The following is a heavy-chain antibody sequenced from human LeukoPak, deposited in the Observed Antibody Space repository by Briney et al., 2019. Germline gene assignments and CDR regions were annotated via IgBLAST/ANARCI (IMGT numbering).Heavy chain of an antibody. CDR3: ARGGGCSSTSCYRHFDY. CDR2: INHSGST. Sequence: SETLSLTCAVYGGSFSGYYWSWIRQPPGKGLEWIWEINHSGSTNYNPSLKSRVTISVDTSKNQFSLKLSSVTAADTAVYYCARGGGCSSTSCYRHFDYWGQGTLVTVSS. J-gene: IGHJ4*02. CDR1: GGSFSGYY. D-gene: IGHD2-2*01. V-gene: IGHV4-34*01.